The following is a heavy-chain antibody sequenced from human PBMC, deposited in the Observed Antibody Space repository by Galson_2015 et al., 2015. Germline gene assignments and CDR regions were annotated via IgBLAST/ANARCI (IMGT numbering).Heavy chain of an antibody. V-gene: IGHV2-26*01. CDR3: ARTGGSGWLVDY. Sequence: PALVKPTQTLTLACTVSGFSLSNARMGVSWIRQPPGKALEWLAHIFSNDEKSYSTSLKSRLTISKDTSKSQVVLTMTNMDPVDTATYYCARTGGSGWLVDYWGQGTLVTVSS. CDR2: IFSNDEK. D-gene: IGHD3-22*01. CDR1: GFSLSNARMG. J-gene: IGHJ4*02.